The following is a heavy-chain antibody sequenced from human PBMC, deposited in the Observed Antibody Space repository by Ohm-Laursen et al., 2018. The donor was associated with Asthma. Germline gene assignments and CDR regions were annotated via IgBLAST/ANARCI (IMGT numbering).Heavy chain of an antibody. J-gene: IGHJ6*02. CDR2: IHPGNGVT. D-gene: IGHD6-6*01. CDR3: VRWRSSVNYYGMDV. Sequence: ASVKVSCKASGYTFTNYAMHWVRQAPGHRLEWMGWIHPGNGVTKSSQQPQGRVTITRDTSASTAYMELSSLRYEDMAVYYCVRWRSSVNYYGMDVWGQGTTVTVSS. CDR1: GYTFTNYA. V-gene: IGHV1-3*01.